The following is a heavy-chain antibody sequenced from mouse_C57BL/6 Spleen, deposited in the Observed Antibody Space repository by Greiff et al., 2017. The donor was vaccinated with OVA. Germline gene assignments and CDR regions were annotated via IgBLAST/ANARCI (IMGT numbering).Heavy chain of an antibody. Sequence: QVHVKQPGAELVKPGASVKVSCKASGYTFTSYWMHWVKQRPGQGLEWIGRIHPSDSDTNYNQKFKGKATLTVDKSSSTAYMQLSSLTSEDSAVYYCAGGAYYGSSYPWYFDVWGTGTTVTVSS. J-gene: IGHJ1*03. CDR2: IHPSDSDT. CDR1: GYTFTSYW. CDR3: AGGAYYGSSYPWYFDV. D-gene: IGHD1-1*01. V-gene: IGHV1-74*01.